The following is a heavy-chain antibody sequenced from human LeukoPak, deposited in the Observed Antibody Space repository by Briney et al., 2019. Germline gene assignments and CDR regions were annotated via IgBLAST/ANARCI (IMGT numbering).Heavy chain of an antibody. CDR2: ISYSGST. V-gene: IGHV4-59*01. CDR3: ARDDAYY. CDR1: GGSISSYC. J-gene: IGHJ4*02. Sequence: SETLSLTCTVSGGSISSYCWSWIRQPPGKGLEWIGYISYSGSTTYNPSLRSRVTISVDTSKNQFSLNLISVTAADTAVYYCARDDAYYWGQGTLVTVSS. D-gene: IGHD3-16*01.